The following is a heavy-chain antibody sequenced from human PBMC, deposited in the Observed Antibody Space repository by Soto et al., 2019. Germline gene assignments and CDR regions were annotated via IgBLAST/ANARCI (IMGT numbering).Heavy chain of an antibody. J-gene: IGHJ6*02. Sequence: SETLSLTCTVSGGSIISYYWSWIRQPPGKGLEWIGYIYYSGSTNYNPSLKSRVTISVDTSKNQFSLKLSSVTAADTAVYYCARTGLTMVRGVIFGYYGMDVWGQGTTVSVSS. V-gene: IGHV4-59*01. D-gene: IGHD3-10*01. CDR3: ARTGLTMVRGVIFGYYGMDV. CDR2: IYYSGST. CDR1: GGSIISYY.